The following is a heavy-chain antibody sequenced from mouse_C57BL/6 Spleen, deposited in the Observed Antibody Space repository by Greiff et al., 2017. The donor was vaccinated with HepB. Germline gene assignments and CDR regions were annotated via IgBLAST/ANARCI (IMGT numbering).Heavy chain of an antibody. CDR2: IDPSDSYT. CDR3: ARSETTVVATDYAMDY. D-gene: IGHD1-1*01. V-gene: IGHV1-50*01. J-gene: IGHJ4*01. Sequence: QVQLKQPGAELVKPGASVKLSCKASGYTFTSYWMQWVKQRPGQGLEWIGEIDPSDSYTNYTQKFKGKATLTVDTSSSTAYMQLSSLTSEDSAVYYCARSETTVVATDYAMDYWGQGTSVTVSS. CDR1: GYTFTSYW.